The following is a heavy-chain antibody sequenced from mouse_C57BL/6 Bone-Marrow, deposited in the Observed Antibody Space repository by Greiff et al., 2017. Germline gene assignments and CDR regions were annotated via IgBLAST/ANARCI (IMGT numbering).Heavy chain of an antibody. V-gene: IGHV5-9-1*02. CDR2: ISSGGDDL. J-gene: IGHJ3*01. Sequence: EVMLVESGAGLVKPGGSLKLSCAASGFTFSSYAMSWVRQTPEKRLEWVAYISSGGDDLYYADNVKGRFTISRDNARNTLYLQMSSLKSEDTVMYYCTRDHYGSNSWFAYWGQGTLVTVSA. CDR1: GFTFSSYA. D-gene: IGHD1-1*01. CDR3: TRDHYGSNSWFAY.